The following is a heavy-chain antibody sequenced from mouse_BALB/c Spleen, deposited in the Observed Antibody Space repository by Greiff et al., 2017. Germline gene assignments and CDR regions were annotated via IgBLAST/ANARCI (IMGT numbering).Heavy chain of an antibody. CDR1: GFSLTSYG. CDR3: ARNYGSSYYFDY. V-gene: IGHV2-2*02. D-gene: IGHD2-2*01. J-gene: IGHJ2*01. CDR2: IWSGGST. Sequence: VKLMESGPGLVQPSQSLSITCTVSGFSLTSYGVHWVRQSPGKGLEWLGVIWSGGSTDYNAAFISRLSISKDNSKSQVFFKMNSLQANDTAIYYCARNYGSSYYFDYWGQGTTLTVSS.